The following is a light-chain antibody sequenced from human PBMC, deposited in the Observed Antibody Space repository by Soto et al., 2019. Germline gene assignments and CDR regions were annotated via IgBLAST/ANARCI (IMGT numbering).Light chain of an antibody. CDR2: EVT. V-gene: IGLV2-8*01. CDR1: SSDVGGYNY. CDR3: SSFAGTNGV. Sequence: QSALTQPPSASGSPGQSVTISCTGTSSDVGGYNYVSWYQHHPGKAPKLIIYEVTKRPSGVPDRFSGSKSGNTASLTVSGLQADDEADYYCSSFAGTNGVFGTGTKVTVL. J-gene: IGLJ1*01.